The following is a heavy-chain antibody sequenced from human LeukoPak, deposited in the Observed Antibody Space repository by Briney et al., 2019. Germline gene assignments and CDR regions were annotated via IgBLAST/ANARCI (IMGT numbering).Heavy chain of an antibody. CDR2: ISGSGGST. V-gene: IGHV3-23*01. Sequence: GGSLRLSCAASGFTFSSYAMSWVRQAPGKGLEWVSAISGSGGSTYYADSVKGRFTIFRDNSKNTLYLQMNSLRAEDTAVYYCAKYPLYDILTGHDYWGQGTLVTVSS. CDR1: GFTFSSYA. D-gene: IGHD3-9*01. J-gene: IGHJ4*02. CDR3: AKYPLYDILTGHDY.